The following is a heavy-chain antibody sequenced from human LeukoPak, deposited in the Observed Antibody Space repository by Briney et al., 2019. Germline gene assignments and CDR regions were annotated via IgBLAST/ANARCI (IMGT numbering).Heavy chain of an antibody. CDR2: TYYRSKWYN. Sequence: SQTLSLTCAISGDSVSSNSAAWSWIRQSPSRGLEWLGRTYYRSKWYNDYAVSVKSRITINADTSKNQFFLQLNSVTPEDTAVYYCARESDTATNRDAFDIWGQGTMVTVSS. J-gene: IGHJ3*02. CDR3: ARESDTATNRDAFDI. CDR1: GDSVSSNSAA. D-gene: IGHD5-18*01. V-gene: IGHV6-1*01.